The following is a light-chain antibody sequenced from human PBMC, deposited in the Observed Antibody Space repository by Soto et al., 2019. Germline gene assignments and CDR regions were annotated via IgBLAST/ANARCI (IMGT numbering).Light chain of an antibody. V-gene: IGKV3-11*01. CDR1: QSVSNY. CDR2: DAS. Sequence: ENGLTQSPSTLSLTTGERATLSCRASQSVSNYVAWYQQKPGQAPRLLIYDASNRATGIPARFSGCGAGTDFTITISSLEPEDIAVYYCQQRSDWHPLTFGQRTKVDIK. CDR3: QQRSDWHPLT. J-gene: IGKJ1*01.